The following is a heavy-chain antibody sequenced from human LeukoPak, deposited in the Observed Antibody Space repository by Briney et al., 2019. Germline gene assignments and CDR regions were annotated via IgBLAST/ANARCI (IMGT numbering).Heavy chain of an antibody. V-gene: IGHV5-51*01. J-gene: IGHJ4*02. Sequence: GESLKISFQGSGYRFTSYWIGWVRQMPGKGLEWMGIIYPGDSDTRYSPSFQGQVTISADKSISTAYLQWSSLKASDTAMYYCARGEEPEMATTFDYWGQGTLVTVSS. CDR2: IYPGDSDT. CDR1: GYRFTSYW. D-gene: IGHD5-24*01. CDR3: ARGEEPEMATTFDY.